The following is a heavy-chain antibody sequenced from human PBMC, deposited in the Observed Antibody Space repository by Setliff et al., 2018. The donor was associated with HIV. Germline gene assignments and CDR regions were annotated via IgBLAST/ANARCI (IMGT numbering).Heavy chain of an antibody. V-gene: IGHV4-39*02. J-gene: IGHJ3*02. Sequence: SETLSLTCSVSGDSISSGSYFWGWIRQTPGKGLEWIGNIYRSGSTYYYNPSLKSRVTMSVDTSKNQFSLKLSSVTAADTAVYYCARDLHIVVVTAFHDAFDIWGQGTMVTVSS. D-gene: IGHD2-21*02. CDR1: GDSISSGSYF. CDR2: IYRSGST. CDR3: ARDLHIVVVTAFHDAFDI.